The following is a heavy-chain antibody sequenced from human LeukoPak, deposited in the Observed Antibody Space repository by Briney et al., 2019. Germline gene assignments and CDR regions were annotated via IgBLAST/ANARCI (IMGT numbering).Heavy chain of an antibody. D-gene: IGHD6-13*01. V-gene: IGHV3-30*18. Sequence: PGGSLRLSCAASGFTFSSYGMHWVRQAPGKGLEWVAVISYDGSNKYYADSVKGRFTISRDNFKNTLYLQMNSLRAEDTAVYYCAKDGSSSSFDYWGQGTLVTVSS. CDR1: GFTFSSYG. CDR2: ISYDGSNK. J-gene: IGHJ4*02. CDR3: AKDGSSSSFDY.